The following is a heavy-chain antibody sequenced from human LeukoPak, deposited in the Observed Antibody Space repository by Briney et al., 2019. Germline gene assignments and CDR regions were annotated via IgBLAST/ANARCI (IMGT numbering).Heavy chain of an antibody. CDR1: GFTFSSYA. D-gene: IGHD5-18*01. J-gene: IGHJ6*02. Sequence: GGYLRLSCSASGFTFSSYAMHWVRQAPGKGLEYVSAISSNGGSTYYADSVKGRFTISRDNSKNTLYLQMSSLRSEDTAVYYCARAASGYSYGYLFSVQEAYYGMDVWGQGTTVTVSS. V-gene: IGHV3-64*04. CDR3: ARAASGYSYGYLFSVQEAYYGMDV. CDR2: ISSNGGST.